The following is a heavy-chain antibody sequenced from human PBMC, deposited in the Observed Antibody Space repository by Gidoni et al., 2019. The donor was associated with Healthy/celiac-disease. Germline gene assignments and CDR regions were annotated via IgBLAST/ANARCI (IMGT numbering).Heavy chain of an antibody. V-gene: IGHV3-48*02. J-gene: IGHJ4*02. CDR1: GFTFISYS. D-gene: IGHD3-10*01. CDR3: ARVIQYYYGSGSYYFDY. CDR2: ISSSSSTI. Sequence: EVQLVASGGGLVQPGGSLRLSCAASGFTFISYSMNWVGQAPGKGLEGVSYISSSSSTIYYADSVKGRFTISRDNAKNSLYLQMNSLRDEDTAVYYCARVIQYYYGSGSYYFDYWGQGTLVTVSS.